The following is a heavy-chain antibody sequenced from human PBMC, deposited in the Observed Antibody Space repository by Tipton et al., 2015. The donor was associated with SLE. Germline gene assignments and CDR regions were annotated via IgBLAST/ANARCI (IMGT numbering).Heavy chain of an antibody. Sequence: TLSLICTVSGDSISSGGYYWSWIRQHPGKGLEWIGYIYFSGRTYYNPSLKSRVIISIDTSKNQFSLKLSSVTAADPAGYYCARGGKDYDTGRFFDYWGQGTLVTVSS. CDR1: GDSISSGGYY. CDR3: ARGGKDYDTGRFFDY. V-gene: IGHV4-31*03. CDR2: IYFSGRT. D-gene: IGHD3-22*01. J-gene: IGHJ4*02.